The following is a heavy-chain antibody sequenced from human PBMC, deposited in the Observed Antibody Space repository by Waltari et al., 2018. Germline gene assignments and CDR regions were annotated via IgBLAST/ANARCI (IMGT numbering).Heavy chain of an antibody. Sequence: QVQLVQSGAEVKKPGSSVKVSCKASGGTFTSYDINWVRQATGQGLEWMGWMKPNSGNTGYAQKVQGRVTMTMNTSISTAYMELSSLRSEDTAVYYCAREDDYYDSSGYSYWGQGTLVTVSS. V-gene: IGHV1-8*01. CDR2: MKPNSGNT. CDR3: AREDDYYDSSGYSY. CDR1: GGTFTSYD. D-gene: IGHD3-22*01. J-gene: IGHJ4*02.